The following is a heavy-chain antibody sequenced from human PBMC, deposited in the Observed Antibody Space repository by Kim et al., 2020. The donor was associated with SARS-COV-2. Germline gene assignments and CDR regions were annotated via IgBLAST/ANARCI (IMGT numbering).Heavy chain of an antibody. V-gene: IGHV4-34*01. CDR2: INHSGST. D-gene: IGHD2-15*01. J-gene: IGHJ4*02. CDR1: GGSFMGYY. CDR3: ARGRGYCSGGSCKRFDY. Sequence: SETLSLTCAVYGGSFMGYYWSWIRQPPGKGLEWIGEINHSGSTNYNPSLKSRVTISVDTSKNQFSLKLSSVTAADTAVYYCARGRGYCSGGSCKRFDYWGQGTLVTVSS.